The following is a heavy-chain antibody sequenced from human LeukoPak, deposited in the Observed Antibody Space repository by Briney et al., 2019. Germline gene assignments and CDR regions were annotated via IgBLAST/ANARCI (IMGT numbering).Heavy chain of an antibody. J-gene: IGHJ5*02. CDR2: ISAYNGNT. D-gene: IGHD6-13*01. CDR3: ARTISSSWYGGSWFDP. Sequence: ASVKVSCKASGYTFTSYGISWVRQTPGQGLEWMGWISAYNGNTNYAQKLQGRVTMTTDTSTSTAYMELRSLRSDDTAVYYCARTISSSWYGGSWFDPWGQGTLVTVSS. CDR1: GYTFTSYG. V-gene: IGHV1-18*01.